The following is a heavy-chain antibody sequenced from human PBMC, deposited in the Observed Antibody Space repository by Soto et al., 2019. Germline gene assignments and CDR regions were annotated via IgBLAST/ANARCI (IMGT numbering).Heavy chain of an antibody. CDR3: ARDWKGAEGFDP. V-gene: IGHV1-18*01. Sequence: QVQLVQSGAEVKKPGASVKVSCKASGYTFSTYGFSWVRQAPGQGLEWMGWIGADNGDTNYAQNFQGRVTMTTDTSTTTSYMEWRSLTSDDTAVYLCARDWKGAEGFDPWGQGTLVTVSS. CDR2: IGADNGDT. J-gene: IGHJ5*02. CDR1: GYTFSTYG. D-gene: IGHD1-1*01.